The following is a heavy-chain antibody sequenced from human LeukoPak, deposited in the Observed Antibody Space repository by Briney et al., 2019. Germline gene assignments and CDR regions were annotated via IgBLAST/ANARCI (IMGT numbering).Heavy chain of an antibody. J-gene: IGHJ3*01. CDR3: ARIIWRKAAPGINDAFDV. D-gene: IGHD6-25*01. V-gene: IGHV2-70*11. Sequence: SGPTLVNPTQTLTLTCTFSGFSLNTGGMCVSWIRQPPGKALEWLARIDWDGDRYYTTSLRTRLTISKDTSKNQVVLTMTNVDPVDTATYYCARIIWRKAAPGINDAFDVWGRGTVVTVSS. CDR1: GFSLNTGGMC. CDR2: IDWDGDR.